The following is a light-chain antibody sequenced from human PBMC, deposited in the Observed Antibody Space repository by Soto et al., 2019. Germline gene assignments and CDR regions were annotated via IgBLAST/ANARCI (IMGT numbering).Light chain of an antibody. Sequence: EIVLTQSPGTLSLSPGERATLSCRASQSVSSSYLAWYQQKPGQAPRLLIYGASGRATGIPDRFSGSGSGTDFTLTISRLEPEDFAVYYSQQYGSTPLTFGQGTKVEIK. CDR3: QQYGSTPLT. V-gene: IGKV3-20*01. CDR2: GAS. CDR1: QSVSSSY. J-gene: IGKJ1*01.